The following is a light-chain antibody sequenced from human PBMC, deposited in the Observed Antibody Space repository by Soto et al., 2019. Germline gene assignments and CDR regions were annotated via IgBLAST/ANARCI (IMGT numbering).Light chain of an antibody. CDR2: RAS. V-gene: IGKV3D-15*01. Sequence: EIVMTQSPATLSVSPGERVTLSCRASQSVSSNLAWYQQKPGQAPRRLIHRASTRATGVPDRFSGSGSGAEFTLTISSLQSEDFAVYYCQQYGEWPPTFGHGTKVEIK. J-gene: IGKJ1*01. CDR3: QQYGEWPPT. CDR1: QSVSSN.